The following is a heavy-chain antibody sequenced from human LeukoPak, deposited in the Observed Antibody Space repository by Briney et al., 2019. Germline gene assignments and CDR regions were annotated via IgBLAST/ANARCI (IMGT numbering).Heavy chain of an antibody. CDR3: ARDYDEGYCSGGSCYSPQYYYYYMDV. J-gene: IGHJ6*03. V-gene: IGHV1-2*02. CDR1: GYTFTSYY. Sequence: GASVKVSCKASGYTFTSYYMHWVRQAPGQGLEWMGRINPNSGGTNYVQKFQGRVTMTRDTSISTAYMELSRLRSDDTAVYYCARDYDEGYCSGGSCYSPQYYYYYMDVWGKGTTVTVSS. CDR2: INPNSGGT. D-gene: IGHD2-15*01.